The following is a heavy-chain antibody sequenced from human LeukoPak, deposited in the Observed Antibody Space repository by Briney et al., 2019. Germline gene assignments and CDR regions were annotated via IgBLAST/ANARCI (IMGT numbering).Heavy chain of an antibody. D-gene: IGHD3-3*01. V-gene: IGHV3-23*01. CDR1: GFTFSSYA. Sequence: GGSLRLSCAASGFTFSSYAMSWVRQAPGKGLEWVSAISGSGGGTYYADSVKGRFTISRDNSKSTLYLQMNSLRAEDTAVYHCGKTLRDLEWLTGELDVWGQGTAVTVSS. J-gene: IGHJ6*02. CDR2: ISGSGGGT. CDR3: GKTLRDLEWLTGELDV.